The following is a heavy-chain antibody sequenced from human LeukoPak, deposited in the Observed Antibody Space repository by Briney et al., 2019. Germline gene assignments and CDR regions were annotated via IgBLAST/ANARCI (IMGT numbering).Heavy chain of an antibody. CDR1: GFTLSTYW. J-gene: IGHJ4*02. D-gene: IGHD3-16*01. CDR3: ASWGAGGNS. Sequence: PGGSLRLSCEASGFTLSTYWMNWVRQVPGKGLEWEANINPDGSAKRYVDSVKGRFTIARDNADNSLSLQMNSLRAEDTAVYYCASWGAGGNSWGQGTLVTVSS. V-gene: IGHV3-7*01. CDR2: INPDGSAK.